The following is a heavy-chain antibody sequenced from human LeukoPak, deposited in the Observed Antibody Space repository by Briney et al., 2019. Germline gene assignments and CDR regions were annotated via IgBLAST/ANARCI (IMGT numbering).Heavy chain of an antibody. Sequence: SETLSLTCTVSGGSISSYYWSWIRQPPGKGLEWIGYIYYSGSTNYNPSLKSRVTISVDTSKNQFSLKLSSVTAADTAVYYCVRQYQTTGWFDPWGQGTLVTVSS. D-gene: IGHD2-2*01. V-gene: IGHV4-59*01. CDR1: GGSISSYY. CDR2: IYYSGST. CDR3: VRQYQTTGWFDP. J-gene: IGHJ5*02.